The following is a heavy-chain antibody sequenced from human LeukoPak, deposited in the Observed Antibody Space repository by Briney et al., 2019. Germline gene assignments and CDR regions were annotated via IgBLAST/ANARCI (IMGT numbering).Heavy chain of an antibody. D-gene: IGHD2-15*01. Sequence: ASVKVSCKVSGYTLTELSMHWARQAPGKGLEWMGGFDPEDGETIYTQKFQGRVTMTEDTSTDTAFMELSSLRSEDTAVYYCATDLGYCSGGSCYTFDYWGQGTLVTVSS. CDR2: FDPEDGET. CDR3: ATDLGYCSGGSCYTFDY. J-gene: IGHJ4*02. CDR1: GYTLTELS. V-gene: IGHV1-24*01.